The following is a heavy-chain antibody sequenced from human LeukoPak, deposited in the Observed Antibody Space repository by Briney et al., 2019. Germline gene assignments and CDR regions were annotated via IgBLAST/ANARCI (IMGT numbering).Heavy chain of an antibody. J-gene: IGHJ5*02. Sequence: GRSLRLSCAASGFTFSSYAMHWVRQAPGEGLEWVALISYDGSNKFYADAVKGRFTISRDNSNNTLYLHMNSLRVEDTAVYYCARRRRIADRHHNWFDPWGQGTLVTVSS. CDR3: ARRRRIADRHHNWFDP. V-gene: IGHV3-30*04. CDR1: GFTFSSYA. D-gene: IGHD6-13*01. CDR2: ISYDGSNK.